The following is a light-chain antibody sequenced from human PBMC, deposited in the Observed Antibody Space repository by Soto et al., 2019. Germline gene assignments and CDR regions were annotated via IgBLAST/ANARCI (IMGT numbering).Light chain of an antibody. CDR2: LEGSGSH. CDR3: ETWDSNSWV. CDR1: SGHSTYI. Sequence: QLVLTQSSSASASLGSSVKLACTLSSGHSTYIIAWHQQQPGRAPRYLMKLEGSGSHNKGSGVPDRFSGSSSGADRYLTISNLQSEDEADYYCETWDSNSWVFGGGTKLTVL. V-gene: IGLV4-60*03. J-gene: IGLJ3*02.